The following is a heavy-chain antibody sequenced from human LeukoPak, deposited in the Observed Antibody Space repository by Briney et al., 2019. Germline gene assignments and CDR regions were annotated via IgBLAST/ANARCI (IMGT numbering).Heavy chain of an antibody. CDR1: GFTFSNYA. J-gene: IGHJ5*02. V-gene: IGHV3-23*01. CDR2: ISGSGGST. D-gene: IGHD6-19*01. Sequence: PGGSLRLSCAASGFTFSNYAMSWVRQVPGKGLEWVSTISGSGGSTYYADSLKGRFSISRDNSKNTMYLQMNSLRAEDTAVYYCAKGYTSGWFPWFDPWGQGTLVTVSS. CDR3: AKGYTSGWFPWFDP.